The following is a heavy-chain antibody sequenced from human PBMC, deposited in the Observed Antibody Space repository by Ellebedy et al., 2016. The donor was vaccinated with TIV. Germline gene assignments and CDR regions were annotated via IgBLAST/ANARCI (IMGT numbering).Heavy chain of an antibody. CDR2: ISYDGSNK. V-gene: IGHV3-30-3*01. D-gene: IGHD1-26*01. J-gene: IGHJ4*02. CDR3: AKDSEARGYFDY. Sequence: GESLKISCAASGFTFSGSAMHWVRQAPGKGLEWVAVISYDGSNKYYADSVKGRFTISRDNSKNTLYLQMNSLRAEDTAVYYCAKDSEARGYFDYWGQGTLVTVSS. CDR1: GFTFSGSA.